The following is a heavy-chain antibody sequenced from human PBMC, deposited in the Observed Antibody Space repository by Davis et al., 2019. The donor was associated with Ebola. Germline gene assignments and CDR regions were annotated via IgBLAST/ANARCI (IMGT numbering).Heavy chain of an antibody. CDR3: ARLQQLVPYYYGMDV. V-gene: IGHV4-39*01. J-gene: IGHJ6*02. CDR2: IYYSGST. Sequence: MPSETLSLICTVSGGSISTTSYYWGWIRQPPGKGLEWIGSIYYSGSTYYNPSLKSRVTISVDTSKNQFSLKLSSVTAADTAVYYCARLQQLVPYYYGMDVWGQGTTVTVSS. D-gene: IGHD6-13*01. CDR1: GGSISTTSYY.